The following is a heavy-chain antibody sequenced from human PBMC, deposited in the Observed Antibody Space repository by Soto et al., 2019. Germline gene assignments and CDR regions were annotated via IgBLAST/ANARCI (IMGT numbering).Heavy chain of an antibody. CDR3: ATSYGDSYYYYYGMDV. V-gene: IGHV3-30*03. CDR1: GFTFSTYG. Sequence: GGSLRLSSAASGFTFSTYGMHWVRQAPGKGLEWVAVISYDGSNEYYADSVKGRFTISRDNSKNTLYLHMNSLRAEDTATYYCATSYGDSYYYYYGMDVWGQRTTVTVSS. D-gene: IGHD4-17*01. J-gene: IGHJ6*02. CDR2: ISYDGSNE.